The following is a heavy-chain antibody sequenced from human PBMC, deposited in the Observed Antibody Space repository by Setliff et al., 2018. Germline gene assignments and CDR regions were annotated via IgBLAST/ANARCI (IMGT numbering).Heavy chain of an antibody. Sequence: ASVKVSCKASGYTFSNYGVTWVRQAPGQGLEWMGWVTVYNGNTKYEQNLQGRLTLTTDISTSTAYMELGSLTTDDTAVYYCARVESMVRGKNILRHFDYWGQGIQVTVSS. V-gene: IGHV1-18*01. CDR1: GYTFSNYG. CDR2: VTVYNGNT. D-gene: IGHD3-10*01. J-gene: IGHJ4*02. CDR3: ARVESMVRGKNILRHFDY.